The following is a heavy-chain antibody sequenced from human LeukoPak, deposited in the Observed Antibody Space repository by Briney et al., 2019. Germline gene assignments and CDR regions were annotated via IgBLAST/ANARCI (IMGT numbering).Heavy chain of an antibody. J-gene: IGHJ1*01. V-gene: IGHV3-23*01. D-gene: IGHD2-21*02. Sequence: GGSLRLSCAASGFTFSSYAMSWVRQAPGKGLEWVSAISGSGGSTYYADSVKGRFTISRDNSKNTLYLQMNSLRAEDTAVYYCAKCELAYCGGDCYSDEYFQHWGQGTLVTVSS. CDR3: AKCELAYCGGDCYSDEYFQH. CDR1: GFTFSSYA. CDR2: ISGSGGST.